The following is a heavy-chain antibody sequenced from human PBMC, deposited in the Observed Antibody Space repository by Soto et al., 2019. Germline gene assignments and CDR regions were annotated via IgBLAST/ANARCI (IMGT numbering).Heavy chain of an antibody. CDR2: INYSGNT. V-gene: IGHV4-39*01. Sequence: SETLYLTSTVSGDTISINKYYWGWIRPPPGKGLECIGGINYSGNTYYDPSLKSRVTISVDTSKIQFSLMLTSVTAADTAVYYCARHPGYCTGTSCYGYYTMDVWGQGTTVT. D-gene: IGHD2-2*01. CDR3: ARHPGYCTGTSCYGYYTMDV. J-gene: IGHJ6*02. CDR1: GDTISINKYY.